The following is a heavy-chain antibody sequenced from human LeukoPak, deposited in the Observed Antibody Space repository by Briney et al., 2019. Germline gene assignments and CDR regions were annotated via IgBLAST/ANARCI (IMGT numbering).Heavy chain of an antibody. D-gene: IGHD1-14*01. Sequence: GGSLRLSCAASGFTFSSYAMGWVRQAPGKGLAWVSYISSSSHYTNYGASVRGRFIISRDNARDSLYLQTNSLRVEDTAIYYCVTETTEGAKDYWGQGTLVTVSS. J-gene: IGHJ4*02. CDR3: VTETTEGAKDY. V-gene: IGHV3-11*05. CDR1: GFTFSSYA. CDR2: ISSSSHYT.